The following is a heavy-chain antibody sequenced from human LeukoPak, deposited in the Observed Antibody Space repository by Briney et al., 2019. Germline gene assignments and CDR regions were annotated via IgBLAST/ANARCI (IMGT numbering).Heavy chain of an antibody. CDR3: ARGGSGNWNAPFDY. Sequence: GGSLRLSCAASGFTFSSYSMNWVRQAPGKGLEWVSSISSSSSYIYYADSMKGRFTISRDNAKNSLYLQMNTLRAEDTAVYYCARGGSGNWNAPFDYWGQGTLVTVSS. D-gene: IGHD1-1*01. CDR2: ISSSSSYI. CDR1: GFTFSSYS. V-gene: IGHV3-21*01. J-gene: IGHJ4*02.